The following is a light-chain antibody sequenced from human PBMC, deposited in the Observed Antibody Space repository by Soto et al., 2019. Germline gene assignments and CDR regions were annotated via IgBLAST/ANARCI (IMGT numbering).Light chain of an antibody. V-gene: IGKV3-15*01. CDR2: GAS. CDR1: QSVSSN. CDR3: QHSGDFRWT. J-gene: IGKJ1*01. Sequence: EIVMTQSPATLSVSPGERATLSCWTSQSVSSNLAWYQQKPGQAPKLLIYGASTRATGIPARFSGSGSGTEFTLTISSVQSEDFAVYYCQHSGDFRWTFGQGTKVDIK.